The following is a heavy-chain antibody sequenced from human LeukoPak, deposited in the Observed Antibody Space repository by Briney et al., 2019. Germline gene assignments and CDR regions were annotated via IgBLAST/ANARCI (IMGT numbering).Heavy chain of an antibody. CDR2: IYYSGST. V-gene: IGHV4-39*07. CDR3: AGRAGTGIVWFDP. Sequence: SETLSLTCSVSGDSISSSGYYWDWIRQPPGKGLEWIGSIYYSGSTYYNPSLKSRVTISVDTSKNQFSLKLSSVTAADTAVYYCAGRAGTGIVWFDPWGQGTLVTVSS. D-gene: IGHD2-15*01. J-gene: IGHJ5*02. CDR1: GDSISSSGYY.